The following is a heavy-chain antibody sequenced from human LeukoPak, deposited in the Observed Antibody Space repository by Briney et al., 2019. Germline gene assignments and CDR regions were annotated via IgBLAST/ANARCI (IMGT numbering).Heavy chain of an antibody. CDR1: GSTFTDHY. J-gene: IGHJ6*02. D-gene: IGHD1-14*01. CDR3: ARSVNHHLDV. CDR2: INPDSGGT. V-gene: IGHV1-2*02. Sequence: ASVKVSCKPSGSTFTDHYLSWVRQAPGQGLEWMGWINPDSGGTNYVQKFQGRVTMTRDTSISTVFMEVSSLRSDDTAIYYCARSVNHHLDVWGQGTTVTVSS.